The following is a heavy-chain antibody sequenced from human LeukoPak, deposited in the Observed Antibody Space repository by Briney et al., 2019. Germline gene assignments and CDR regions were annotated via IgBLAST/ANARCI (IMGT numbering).Heavy chain of an antibody. CDR2: ISAYNGNT. CDR3: ARDPGGYESLYTNFDY. Sequence: ASVKVSCKASGYTFTSYGISWVRQAPGQGLEWMGWISAYNGNTTYAQKLQGRVTMTTDTSTSTAYMELRSLRSDDTAVYYCARDPGGYESLYTNFDYWGQGTLVTVSS. CDR1: GYTFTSYG. V-gene: IGHV1-18*04. D-gene: IGHD5-12*01. J-gene: IGHJ4*02.